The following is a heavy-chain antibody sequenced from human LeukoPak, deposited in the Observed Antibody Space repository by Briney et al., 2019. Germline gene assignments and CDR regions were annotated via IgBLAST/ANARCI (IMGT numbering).Heavy chain of an antibody. Sequence: SETLSLTCTVSGAAITNYYLSWIRQPPGKGLEWIGSIYYSGSTYYNPSLKSRVTISVDTSKNQFSLKLSSVTAADTAVYYCASPAAIGHFDYWGQGTPVTVSS. CDR1: GAAITNYY. D-gene: IGHD2-2*02. V-gene: IGHV4-59*05. CDR3: ASPAAIGHFDY. J-gene: IGHJ4*02. CDR2: IYYSGST.